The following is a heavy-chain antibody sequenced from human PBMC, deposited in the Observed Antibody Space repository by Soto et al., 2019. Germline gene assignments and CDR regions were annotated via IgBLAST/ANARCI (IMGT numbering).Heavy chain of an antibody. Sequence: PGEALKISCKASGFTFSSYSLGWVRHMPGKGLXWXGXXXSXDXXXKXXXXFVGQVTISVDRSINTAYLQWSSLKASDTAIYYCGTWRGSSWFDYWGPGTLVTVAS. V-gene: IGHV5-51*01. CDR2: XXSXDXXX. D-gene: IGHD2-2*01. J-gene: IGHJ4*02. CDR3: GTWRGSSWFDY. CDR1: GFTFSSYS.